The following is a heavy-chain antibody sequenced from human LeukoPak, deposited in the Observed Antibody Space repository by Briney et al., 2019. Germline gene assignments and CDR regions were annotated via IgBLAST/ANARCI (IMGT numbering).Heavy chain of an antibody. CDR1: GFTFSSYA. V-gene: IGHV3-66*01. J-gene: IGHJ6*02. D-gene: IGHD3-10*01. CDR2: IYSGGST. Sequence: GGSLRLSCAAPGFTFSSYAMSWVRQAPGKGLEWVSVIYSGGSTYYADSVKGRFTIARDNSKNTLYLQVNSLRAEDTAVYYCARDPGYYGSGRVPYYYYGMDVWGQGTTVTVSS. CDR3: ARDPGYYGSGRVPYYYYGMDV.